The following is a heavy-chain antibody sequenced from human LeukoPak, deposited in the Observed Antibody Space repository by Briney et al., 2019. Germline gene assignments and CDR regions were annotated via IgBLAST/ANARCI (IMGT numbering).Heavy chain of an antibody. CDR1: GFTFSSYW. CDR2: IKQDGSEK. CDR3: ARGYGDYGGEDFDY. Sequence: GSLRLSCSASGFTFSSYWMGLVPQAPGKGLEWVANIKQDGSEKYYVDSVKGRFTISRDNAKNSLSLQMNSLRAEDTAVYYCARGYGDYGGEDFDYWGQGTLVTVSS. D-gene: IGHD4-17*01. J-gene: IGHJ4*02. V-gene: IGHV3-7*04.